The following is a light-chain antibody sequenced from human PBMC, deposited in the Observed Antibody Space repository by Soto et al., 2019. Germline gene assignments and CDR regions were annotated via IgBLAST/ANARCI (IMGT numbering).Light chain of an antibody. CDR2: AAS. J-gene: IGKJ5*01. CDR1: QSISSY. CDR3: QQSYSTLGIT. Sequence: DIHMTQSPSSLSASVVDIVTITFLASQSISSYLNWYQQKPGKAPKLLIYAASSLQGGVPSRFSGSGSGTDFTLTISSLQPEDFATYYCQQSYSTLGITFGQGTRLEIK. V-gene: IGKV1-39*01.